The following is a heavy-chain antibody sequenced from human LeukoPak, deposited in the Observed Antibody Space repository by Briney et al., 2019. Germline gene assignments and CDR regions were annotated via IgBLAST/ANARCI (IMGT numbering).Heavy chain of an antibody. CDR3: ARAPGGYCSSTSCSPFDY. D-gene: IGHD2-2*01. Sequence: PSETLSLTCAVSGGSISSSNWWSWVRRPPGKGLEWIGEIYHSGSTNYNPSLKSRVTISVDKSKNQFSLKLSSVTAADTAVYYCARAPGGYCSSTSCSPFDYWGQGTLVTVSS. J-gene: IGHJ4*02. CDR2: IYHSGST. CDR1: GGSISSSNW. V-gene: IGHV4-4*02.